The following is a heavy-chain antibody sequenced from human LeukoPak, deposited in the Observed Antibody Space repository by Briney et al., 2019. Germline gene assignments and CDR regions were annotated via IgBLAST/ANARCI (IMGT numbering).Heavy chain of an antibody. CDR3: ARKFGTGWFFDY. CDR1: DGSLSSYY. Sequence: PPETLSLTCTVSDGSLSSYYWNWIRQPPGKGLEWIGSVSYSGSTDYDPSLTSRVTISLHTSNNQFSLNLRSVTAADTAVYYCARKFGTGWFFDYWGRGTLVTVSS. V-gene: IGHV4-59*01. D-gene: IGHD6-19*01. J-gene: IGHJ4*02. CDR2: VSYSGST.